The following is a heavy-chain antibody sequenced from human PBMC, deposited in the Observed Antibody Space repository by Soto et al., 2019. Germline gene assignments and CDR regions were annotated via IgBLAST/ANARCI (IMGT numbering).Heavy chain of an antibody. CDR2: ISWNSST. J-gene: IGHJ4*02. D-gene: IGHD6-13*01. CDR1: GFTFDDYA. V-gene: IGHV3-9*01. CDR3: AKDLGRNSWSYFDY. Sequence: GGSLRLSCVASGFTFDDYAMHWVRQAPGKGLEWVSGISWNSSTKYADSVKGRFTISRDNSKNTLYLQMNSLRAEDTAVYYCAKDLGRNSWSYFDYWGQGTLVTVS.